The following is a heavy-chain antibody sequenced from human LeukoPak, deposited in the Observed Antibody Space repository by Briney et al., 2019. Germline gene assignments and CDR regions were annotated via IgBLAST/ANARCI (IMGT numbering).Heavy chain of an antibody. Sequence: GGSLRLSCAASGFTFSSHAMNWVRQAPGKGLEWVAVISYDGSNKYYVDSVKGRFTISRDNSKNTLYLQMNSLRAEDTAVYYCARVGTSSLRDWFDPWGQGTLVTVSS. D-gene: IGHD2-8*01. V-gene: IGHV3-30*04. CDR2: ISYDGSNK. J-gene: IGHJ5*02. CDR3: ARVGTSSLRDWFDP. CDR1: GFTFSSHA.